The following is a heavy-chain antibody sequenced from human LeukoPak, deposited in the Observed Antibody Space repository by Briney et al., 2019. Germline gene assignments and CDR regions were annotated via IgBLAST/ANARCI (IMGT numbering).Heavy chain of an antibody. D-gene: IGHD5-12*01. V-gene: IGHV4-34*01. Sequence: SETLSLTCAVYGGSFSGYYWSWIRQPPGKGLEWIGEINHSGSTNYNPSLKSRVTISVDTSKNQFSLKLSSVTAADTAVYYCARGGIVATDYWGQGTLVTVSP. CDR1: GGSFSGYY. CDR3: ARGGIVATDY. J-gene: IGHJ4*02. CDR2: INHSGST.